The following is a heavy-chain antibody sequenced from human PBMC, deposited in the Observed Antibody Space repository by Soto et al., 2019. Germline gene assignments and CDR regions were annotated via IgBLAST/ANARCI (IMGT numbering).Heavy chain of an antibody. CDR2: IYPGDSDT. CDR1: GYSFTSYW. D-gene: IGHD3-3*01. V-gene: IGHV5-51*01. Sequence: PGESLKISCKGSGYSFTSYWIGWVRQMPGKGLEWMGIIYPGDSDTRYSPSFQGQVTISADKSISTAYLQWSSLKASDTAMYYCARVSWTYYDFWSGSPNWFDPWGQGTLVTVSS. J-gene: IGHJ5*02. CDR3: ARVSWTYYDFWSGSPNWFDP.